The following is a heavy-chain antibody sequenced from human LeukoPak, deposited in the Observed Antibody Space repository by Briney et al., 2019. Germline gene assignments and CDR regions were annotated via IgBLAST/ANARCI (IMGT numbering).Heavy chain of an antibody. J-gene: IGHJ6*02. CDR2: IWYDGSNK. CDR3: ARELSSSWYPIDYYYYGMDV. Sequence: GRSLRLSCAASGFTFSSYGMHWVRQAPGKGLEWVAVIWYDGSNKYYADSVKGRFTISRDNSKNTLYLQMNSLRAEDTAVYYCARELSSSWYPIDYYYYGMDVWGQGTTVTVSS. V-gene: IGHV3-33*01. CDR1: GFTFSSYG. D-gene: IGHD6-13*01.